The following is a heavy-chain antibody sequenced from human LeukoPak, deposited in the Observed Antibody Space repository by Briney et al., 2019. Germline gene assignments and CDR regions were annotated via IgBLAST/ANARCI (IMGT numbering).Heavy chain of an antibody. D-gene: IGHD6-13*01. J-gene: IGHJ3*02. CDR3: ARDFTAVAAGTAFDI. CDR2: ISRGGDSL. Sequence: PGGSLRLSCAASRFTFSNYYMGWIRQAPGRGLEWVSHISRGGDSLHYADSVKGRFTISRDNAKNSLFLEMNSLRAEDTAVYYCARDFTAVAAGTAFDIWGQGTMVTVSS. V-gene: IGHV3-11*04. CDR1: RFTFSNYY.